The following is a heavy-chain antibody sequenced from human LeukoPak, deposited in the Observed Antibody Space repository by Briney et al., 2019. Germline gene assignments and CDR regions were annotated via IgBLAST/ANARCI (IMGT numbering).Heavy chain of an antibody. Sequence: GASVKVSCKASGGTFSSYAISWVRQAPGQGLEWMGGIIPIFGTANYAQKFQGRVTITTDGSTSTAYMELSSLRSEDTAVYYCARAQKTIAAYYYYYMDVWGKGTTVTVSS. CDR1: GGTFSSYA. CDR3: ARAQKTIAAYYYYYMDV. V-gene: IGHV1-69*05. J-gene: IGHJ6*03. CDR2: IIPIFGTA. D-gene: IGHD6-13*01.